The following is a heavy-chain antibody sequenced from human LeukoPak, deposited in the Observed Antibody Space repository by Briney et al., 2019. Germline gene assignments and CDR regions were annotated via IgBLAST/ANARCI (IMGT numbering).Heavy chain of an antibody. CDR2: ISYDGSSK. CDR1: GFTFSSCA. D-gene: IGHD3-9*01. V-gene: IGHV3-30*04. CDR3: ARDVGSGYYISYYFDY. J-gene: IGHJ4*02. Sequence: GRSLRLSCAASGFTFSSCAIHWVRQAPGKGLEWVAVISYDGSSKYYADSVKGRFTISRDNSKNTLYLQMNSLRAEDTAVYYCARDVGSGYYISYYFDYWGQGTLVTVSS.